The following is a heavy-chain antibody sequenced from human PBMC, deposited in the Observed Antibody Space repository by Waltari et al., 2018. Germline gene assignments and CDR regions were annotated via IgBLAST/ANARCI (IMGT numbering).Heavy chain of an antibody. D-gene: IGHD1-26*01. CDR1: GFTFSIYG. CDR3: AKGIRNSGRYYFDY. V-gene: IGHV3-30*18. J-gene: IGHJ4*02. Sequence: QVQLVESGGGVVQPGRSLRQSCAASGFTFSIYGMHWVRKAPGKGLEWVAVISYDGSNKYYADSVKGRFTISRDNSKNTLYLQMNSLRAEETAVYYCAKGIRNSGRYYFDYWGQGTLATVSS. CDR2: ISYDGSNK.